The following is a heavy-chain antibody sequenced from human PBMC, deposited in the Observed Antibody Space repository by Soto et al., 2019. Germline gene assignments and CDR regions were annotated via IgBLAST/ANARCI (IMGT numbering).Heavy chain of an antibody. CDR2: ISYNGRNK. CDR3: ARQAKIGDRSQFYFDS. J-gene: IGHJ4*02. Sequence: QVQLVESGGDVVQPGRSLRLSCAASGFTFSFYAVHWVRQAPGKGLEWVAVISYNGRNKHYVDSVKGRFTISRDNSQXXXYLQMDSLRPDDTAVYYCARQAKIGDRSQFYFDSWGQGTLVTVSS. CDR1: GFTFSFYA. D-gene: IGHD3-16*01. V-gene: IGHV3-30*04.